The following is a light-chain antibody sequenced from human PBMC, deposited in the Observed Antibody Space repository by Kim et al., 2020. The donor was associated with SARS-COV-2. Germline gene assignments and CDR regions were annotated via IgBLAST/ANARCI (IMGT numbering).Light chain of an antibody. CDR2: DAS. Sequence: DIQMTQSPSTLSASVGDRVTITCRASQNINTWLAWYQQKPGKAPNLLIFDASSLRTGVPSRFSGDGSETELTLTISSLQPDDFATYYCQQYNSFSTFGQGTKVDIK. CDR1: QNINTW. J-gene: IGKJ1*01. CDR3: QQYNSFST. V-gene: IGKV1-5*01.